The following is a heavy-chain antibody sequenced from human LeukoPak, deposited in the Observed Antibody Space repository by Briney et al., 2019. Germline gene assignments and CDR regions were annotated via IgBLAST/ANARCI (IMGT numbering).Heavy chain of an antibody. V-gene: IGHV3-11*05. CDR3: ARDKWGVTPFDY. D-gene: IGHD7-27*01. J-gene: IGHJ4*02. Sequence: GGSLRLSCAASGFTFSDYYMSWIRQAPGKGLEWVSYISSSGSYTNYADSVKGRFTISRDNAKNSLYLQMNSLRAEDTAVYYCARDKWGVTPFDYWGQGTLVTVSS. CDR2: ISSSGSYT. CDR1: GFTFSDYY.